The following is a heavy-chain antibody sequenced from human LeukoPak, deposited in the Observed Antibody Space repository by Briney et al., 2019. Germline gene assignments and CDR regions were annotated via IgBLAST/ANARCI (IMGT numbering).Heavy chain of an antibody. CDR1: GFTLSSST. Sequence: GGSLRLSCAASGFTLSSSTMSWLRQAPGKGLEWVSAINSGGGTTSAESVKGRFTISRDDSKNTLYLQMNSLRAEDTAVYYCAKGTDGAGSYRPFDSWGQGTLVTVYS. CDR3: AKGTDGAGSYRPFDS. D-gene: IGHD3-10*01. CDR2: INSGGGTT. J-gene: IGHJ4*02. V-gene: IGHV3-23*01.